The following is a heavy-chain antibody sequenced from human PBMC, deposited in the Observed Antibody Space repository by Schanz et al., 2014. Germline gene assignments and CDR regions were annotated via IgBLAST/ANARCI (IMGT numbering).Heavy chain of an antibody. CDR1: GFTFSGCA. CDR3: ARDGYNAYDLKRGDY. J-gene: IGHJ4*02. V-gene: IGHV3-23*04. D-gene: IGHD5-12*01. Sequence: VQLVESGGGLVQPGGSLRLSCAASGFTFSGCAMSWVRQAPGKGLEWVSAISGSGVSTYYADSVKGRFTISRDNSKNTLYLQMNSLRAEDTAVYYCARDGYNAYDLKRGDYWGQGTQVAVSS. CDR2: ISGSGVST.